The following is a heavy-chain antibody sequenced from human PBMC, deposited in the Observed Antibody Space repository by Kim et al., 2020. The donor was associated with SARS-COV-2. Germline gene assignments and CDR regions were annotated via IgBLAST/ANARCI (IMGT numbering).Heavy chain of an antibody. J-gene: IGHJ5*02. Sequence: SETLSLTCGVSGGSISSGTWWSWVRQPPGKGLEWIGEISHSGNTNYNPSLRSRVTISVDKSKNQFSLSLTSATASDTAVYYCARLDYDRVGYYWFDPWG. CDR1: GGSISSGTW. CDR2: ISHSGNT. CDR3: ARLDYDRVGYYWFDP. D-gene: IGHD3-16*01. V-gene: IGHV4-4*02.